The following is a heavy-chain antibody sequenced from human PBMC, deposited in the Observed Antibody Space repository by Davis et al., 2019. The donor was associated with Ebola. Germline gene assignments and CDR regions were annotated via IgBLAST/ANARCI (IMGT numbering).Heavy chain of an antibody. Sequence: ASVKVSCKASGYTFTGNYIQWVRQAPGQGLEWMGRINPNSGGTNYAQKFQGRVTMTRDTSISTAYMELSRLRSDDTAVYYCATYSSSWPPYYGMDVWGKGTTVTVSS. CDR2: INPNSGGT. CDR3: ATYSSSWPPYYGMDV. J-gene: IGHJ6*04. V-gene: IGHV1-2*06. CDR1: GYTFTGNY. D-gene: IGHD6-13*01.